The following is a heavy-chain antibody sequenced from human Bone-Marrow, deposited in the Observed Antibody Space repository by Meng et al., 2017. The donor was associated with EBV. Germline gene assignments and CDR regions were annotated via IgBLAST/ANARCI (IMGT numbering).Heavy chain of an antibody. CDR2: IYDTGNT. CDR1: GVSVTSGMYH. CDR3: AKRRSSTPGVVDY. J-gene: IGHJ4*02. Sequence: QVGSAASGRGLVKPSDTLSIPCTVVGVSVTSGMYHWSWIRQSPGKGLDWIGYIYDTGNTIYNPYIKSRDSIFLETSKNLFSLKLNSVTTADTVVYYCAKRRSSTPGVVDYWGQGTLVTVSS. V-gene: IGHV4-61*01. D-gene: IGHD3-10*01.